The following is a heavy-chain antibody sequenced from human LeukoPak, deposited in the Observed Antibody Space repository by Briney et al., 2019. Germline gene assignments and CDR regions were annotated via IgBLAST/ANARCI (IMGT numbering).Heavy chain of an antibody. V-gene: IGHV4-59*01. Sequence: SETLSLTCSVSGVVIITYFWGWIRQPPGKGLEWIGYIYYTGSTNYNPSLKSRGTISVDTSKNQFSPKLSSVTPADTAEYTCAREKVSSGGTYLYYFDYWGQGTLVTVSS. J-gene: IGHJ4*02. CDR1: GVVIITYF. CDR3: AREKVSSGGTYLYYFDY. CDR2: IYYTGST. D-gene: IGHD5/OR15-5a*01.